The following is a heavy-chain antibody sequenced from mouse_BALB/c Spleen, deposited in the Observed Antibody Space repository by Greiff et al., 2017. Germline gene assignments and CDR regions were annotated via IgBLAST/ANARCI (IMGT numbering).Heavy chain of an antibody. CDR1: GYTFTSYW. V-gene: IGHV1S81*02. CDR3: ARDDYGSFDY. D-gene: IGHD1-2*01. J-gene: IGHJ2*01. CDR2: INPSNGRT. Sequence: QVQLQQPGAELVKPGASVKLSCKASGYTFTSYWMHWVKQRPGQGLEWIGEINPSNGRTNYNEKFKIKATLTVDKSSSTAYMQLSSLTSEDSAVYYCARDDYGSFDYWGQGTTLTVSS.